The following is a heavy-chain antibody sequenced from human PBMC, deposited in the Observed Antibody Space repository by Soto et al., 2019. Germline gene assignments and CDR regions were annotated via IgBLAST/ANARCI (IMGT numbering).Heavy chain of an antibody. CDR2: IIPIFGTA. D-gene: IGHD6-6*01. CDR1: GGTFSSYA. CDR3: AREKAKYSSSSGYFDY. Sequence: VASVKVSCKASGGTFSSYAISWVRQAPGQGLEWMGGIIPIFGTANYAQKFQGRVTITADKSTSTAYMELSSLRSEDTAVYYCAREKAKYSSSSGYFDYWGQGTLVTVSS. J-gene: IGHJ4*02. V-gene: IGHV1-69*06.